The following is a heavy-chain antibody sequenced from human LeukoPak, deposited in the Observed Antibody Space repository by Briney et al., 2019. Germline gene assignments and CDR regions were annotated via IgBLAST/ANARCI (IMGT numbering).Heavy chain of an antibody. CDR1: GYTFTSYA. CDR2: IIPIFGTA. J-gene: IGHJ4*02. D-gene: IGHD6-6*01. Sequence: ASVKVSCKASGYTFTSYAMHWVRQAPGQGLEWMGGIIPIFGTANYAQKFQGRVTITADESTSTAYMELSSLRSEDTAVYYCARLKYSSSSTRDYWGQGTLVTVSS. V-gene: IGHV1-69*13. CDR3: ARLKYSSSSTRDY.